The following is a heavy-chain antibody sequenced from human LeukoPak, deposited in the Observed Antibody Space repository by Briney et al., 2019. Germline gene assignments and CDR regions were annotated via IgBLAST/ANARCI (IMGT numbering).Heavy chain of an antibody. D-gene: IGHD5-18*01. CDR2: INWNGGST. CDR3: ARLPSRYSTRDY. J-gene: IGHJ4*02. CDR1: GFTFDDYG. V-gene: IGHV3-20*04. Sequence: GGSLRLSCAASGFTFDDYGMSWVRQAPGKGLEWVSGINWNGGSTGYADSVKGRFTISRDNAKNSLYLQMNGLRAEDTALYYCARLPSRYSTRDYWGQGTLVTVSS.